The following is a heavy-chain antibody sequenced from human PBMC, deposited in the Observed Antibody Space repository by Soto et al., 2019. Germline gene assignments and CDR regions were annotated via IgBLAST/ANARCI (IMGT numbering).Heavy chain of an antibody. CDR3: VRQGFGRLHGLVDV. J-gene: IGHJ6*02. CDR2: IDSNGGT. Sequence: QVQLQESGPGLVKPSETLSLTCTVSDDSSSSYKWSWIRQPPGRRLEWIGYIDSNGGTSYNPSPQSRVTISIDTPTKQFSLKLSYLPAADTAVYYCVRQGFGRLHGLVDVWGQGTTVTVSS. V-gene: IGHV4-59*08. CDR1: DDSSSSYK. D-gene: IGHD3-10*01.